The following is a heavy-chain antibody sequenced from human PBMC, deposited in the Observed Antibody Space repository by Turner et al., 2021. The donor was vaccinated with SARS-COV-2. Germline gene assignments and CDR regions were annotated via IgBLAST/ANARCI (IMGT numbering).Heavy chain of an antibody. J-gene: IGHJ4*02. CDR3: AKSGGMYCSGGNCYSSYFDY. D-gene: IGHD2-15*01. V-gene: IGHV3-30*18. Sequence: QVQLVESGGGVVQPGRSLRLSCAASGFTFSNYGVHWVRQAPGKGLEWVAVISYDGSNKYYADSVKGRFTISRDNSKNTLYLQMNSLSAEDTAVYYCAKSGGMYCSGGNCYSSYFDYWGQGTLVTVSS. CDR1: GFTFSNYG. CDR2: ISYDGSNK.